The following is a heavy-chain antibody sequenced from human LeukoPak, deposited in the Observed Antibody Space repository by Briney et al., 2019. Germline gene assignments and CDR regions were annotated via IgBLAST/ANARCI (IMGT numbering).Heavy chain of an antibody. CDR2: ITSSRGYI. Sequence: GGSLRLSCAASGFNFSSYNMNWVRQAPGKGLEWISSITSSRGYIYYADSVKGRFTISRDNAKNSLYLQMNSLRAEDTAVYYCARARYSEKGYYYHYMDVWDKGTTVTVSS. CDR1: GFNFSSYN. V-gene: IGHV3-21*01. CDR3: ARARYSEKGYYYHYMDV. D-gene: IGHD2-15*01. J-gene: IGHJ6*03.